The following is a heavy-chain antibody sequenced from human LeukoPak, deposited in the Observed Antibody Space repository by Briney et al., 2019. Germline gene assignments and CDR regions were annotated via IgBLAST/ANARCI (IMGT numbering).Heavy chain of an antibody. CDR1: GFTFSSYW. V-gene: IGHV3-74*01. J-gene: IGHJ4*02. CDR2: IDSDGRST. CDR3: TRGFGSGSSVPFDC. Sequence: GGSLRLSCAASGFTFSSYWMHWVRQVPGRGLVWVSRIDSDGRSTGYADSVKGRFTISRDNAKNTPYLQMNSLRAEDTAVYYCTRGFGSGSSVPFDCWGQGTLVTVSS. D-gene: IGHD3-10*01.